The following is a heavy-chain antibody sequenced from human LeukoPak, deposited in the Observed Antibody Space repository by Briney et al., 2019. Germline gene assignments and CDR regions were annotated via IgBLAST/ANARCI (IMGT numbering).Heavy chain of an antibody. J-gene: IGHJ5*02. CDR1: GYTFISYA. CDR2: ISAYNGNT. Sequence: ASVKVSCKASGYTFISYAMNWVRQAPGQGLEWMGWISAYNGNTNYAQKLQGRVTMTTDTSTSTAYMELRSLRSDDTAVYYCARDERRWLQLSWFDPWGQGTLVTVSS. D-gene: IGHD5-24*01. V-gene: IGHV1-18*01. CDR3: ARDERRWLQLSWFDP.